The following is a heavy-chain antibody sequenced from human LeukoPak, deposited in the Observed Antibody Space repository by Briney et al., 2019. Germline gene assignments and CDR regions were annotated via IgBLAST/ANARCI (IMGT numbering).Heavy chain of an antibody. J-gene: IGHJ1*01. D-gene: IGHD2-2*01. Sequence: MASETLSLTCTVSGGSISSGSYYWNWIRQPAGKGLEWIGRIYSSGSTNYNPSLKSRVTISVDTSKNQFSLKLSSVTAADTAIYYCASGQYQLLFPYRAEYLQHWGQGTLVTVST. CDR3: ASGQYQLLFPYRAEYLQH. CDR2: IYSSGST. CDR1: GGSISSGSYY. V-gene: IGHV4-61*02.